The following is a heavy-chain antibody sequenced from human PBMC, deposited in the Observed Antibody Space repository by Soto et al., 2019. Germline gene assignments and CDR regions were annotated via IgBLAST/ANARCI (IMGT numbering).Heavy chain of an antibody. J-gene: IGHJ5*02. D-gene: IGHD5-18*01. CDR2: MNPGSGDT. CDR1: CSTFTNND. V-gene: IGHV1-8*01. Sequence: GASVQISFRASCSTFTNNDVSWVRQATGQGLEWMGWMNPGSGDTGYAQKFQGRVTMTRDISIATAYMELNSLTSEDTAIYYCARMESFGSLNWFDPWGQGTLVPVSS. CDR3: ARMESFGSLNWFDP.